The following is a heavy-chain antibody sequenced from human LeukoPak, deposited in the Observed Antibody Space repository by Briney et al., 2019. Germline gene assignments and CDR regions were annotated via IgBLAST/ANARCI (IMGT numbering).Heavy chain of an antibody. CDR2: ISSRGSTT. CDR1: GFTFSSYS. V-gene: IGHV3-48*02. Sequence: GGSLRLSCAASGFTFSSYSMNWVRQAPEKGLEWVSYISSRGSTTYYADSVKGRFTISRDSAKNSLYLQMNSLRDEDTAVYYCARERSGSSAFDYWGQGTLVTVSS. D-gene: IGHD1-26*01. CDR3: ARERSGSSAFDY. J-gene: IGHJ4*02.